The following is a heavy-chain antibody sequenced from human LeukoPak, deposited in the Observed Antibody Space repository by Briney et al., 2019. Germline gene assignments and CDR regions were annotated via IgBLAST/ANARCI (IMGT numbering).Heavy chain of an antibody. V-gene: IGHV6-1*01. CDR2: TYYKSKWHN. Sequence: SQTLSLTCAISGDGLSGSSDVWNWVRQSPSRGLEWLGRTYYKSKWHNDYAVSVKSRITISPDTSKNQFSLHLNSVTPEGTAVYYCARDADWGYDAYDIWGQGTMVTVSS. CDR3: ARDADWGYDAYDI. CDR1: GDGLSGSSDV. D-gene: IGHD7-27*01. J-gene: IGHJ3*02.